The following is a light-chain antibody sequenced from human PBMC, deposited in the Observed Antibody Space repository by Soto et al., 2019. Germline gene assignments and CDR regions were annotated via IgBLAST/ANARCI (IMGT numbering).Light chain of an antibody. V-gene: IGLV2-11*01. Sequence: QSVLTQPHSVSGSPGQSVAISCSGTSSDVGGYNYVSWYQQHPGKAPKLIIFDVNKRPSGVPDRFSGSKSGSTASLTISGLQAEDEADYYCCSYGCSFYVVGTATRSPS. CDR3: CSYGCSFYV. CDR2: DVN. CDR1: SSDVGGYNY. J-gene: IGLJ1*01.